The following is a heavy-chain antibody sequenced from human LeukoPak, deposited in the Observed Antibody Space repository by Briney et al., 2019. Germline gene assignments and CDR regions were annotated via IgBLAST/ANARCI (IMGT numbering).Heavy chain of an antibody. CDR1: GGSISSSSYY. CDR3: ARDRVAMVRGVIITLFPLDY. J-gene: IGHJ4*02. V-gene: IGHV4-39*07. CDR2: IYYSGST. Sequence: SETLSLTCTVSGGSISSSSYYWGWIRQPPGKGLEWIGSIYYSGSTYYNPSLKSRVTISVDTSKNQFSLKLSSVTAADTAVYYCARDRVAMVRGVIITLFPLDYWGQGTLVTVSS. D-gene: IGHD3-10*01.